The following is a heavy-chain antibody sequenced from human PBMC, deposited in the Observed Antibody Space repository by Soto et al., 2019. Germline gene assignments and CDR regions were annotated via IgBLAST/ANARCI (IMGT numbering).Heavy chain of an antibody. D-gene: IGHD1-1*01. V-gene: IGHV3-48*02. CDR2: ISSGSSPI. CDR3: VRDHGGIGYVFDY. J-gene: IGHJ4*02. CDR1: GFSFTNYG. Sequence: GGSLRLSCAASGFSFTNYGMNWVRHAPGKGLEWLSYISSGSSPIYYAGSVKGRFTISRDNAKNSLSLQMSSLRDEDTAVYHCVRDHGGIGYVFDYWGQGTLVTVSS.